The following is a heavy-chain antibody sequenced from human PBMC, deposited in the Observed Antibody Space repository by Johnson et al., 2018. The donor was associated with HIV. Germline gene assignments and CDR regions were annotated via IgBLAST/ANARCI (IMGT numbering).Heavy chain of an antibody. CDR1: GFTLSTYG. CDR2: ISYDGNNK. D-gene: IGHD2-15*01. Sequence: QVQLVESGGGVVQPGRSLRLSCAASGFTLSTYGMHWVRQAPGKGLEWVAVISYDGNNKYYADSVKGRFTIFRDNSKNTPYMQMKSLRVEDTAVYYCAKEALRGGEYDAFDVWGQGTMVTVSS. CDR3: AKEALRGGEYDAFDV. J-gene: IGHJ3*01. V-gene: IGHV3-30*18.